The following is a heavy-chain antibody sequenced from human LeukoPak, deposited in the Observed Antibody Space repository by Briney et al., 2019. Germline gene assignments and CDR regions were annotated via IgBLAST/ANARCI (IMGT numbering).Heavy chain of an antibody. Sequence: SETLSLTCTVSGGSISSGDYYWSWIRQPPGKGLEWIGHIYYSGSTYYNPSLKSRVTISVDTSKNQFSLKLSSVTAADTAVYYCARGAVPAAISLWGQGTLVTVSS. V-gene: IGHV4-30-4*01. J-gene: IGHJ4*02. CDR3: ARGAVPAAISL. D-gene: IGHD2-2*01. CDR2: IYYSGST. CDR1: GGSISSGDYY.